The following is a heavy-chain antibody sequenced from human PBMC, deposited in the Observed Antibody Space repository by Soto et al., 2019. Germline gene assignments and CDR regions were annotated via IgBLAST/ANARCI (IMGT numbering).Heavy chain of an antibody. V-gene: IGHV2-5*02. CDR2: IYWDDSK. CDR3: AHKGPEDWPLDY. D-gene: IGHD3-9*01. CDR1: GFSLSTSGVG. Sequence: QITLKESGSTLVRPTQTLTLTCAFSGFSLSTSGVGVGWIRQPPGKALEWLAVIYWDDSKHYSPSLRSRLTITKDTSKNQVVLTMTNMDPMDTGTYYCAHKGPEDWPLDYLGHGTLVTVSS. J-gene: IGHJ4*01.